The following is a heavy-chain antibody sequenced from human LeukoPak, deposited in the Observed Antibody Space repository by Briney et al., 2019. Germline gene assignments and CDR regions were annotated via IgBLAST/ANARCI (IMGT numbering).Heavy chain of an antibody. Sequence: GASVKVSCKASGGTFSSYAISWVRQAPGQGLEWMGGIIPIFGTANYAQKFQGRVTITADKSTSTAYMELSSLRSEDTAVYYCAREASFGAFDPWGQGTLVTVSS. D-gene: IGHD4/OR15-4a*01. J-gene: IGHJ5*02. CDR1: GGTFSSYA. CDR3: AREASFGAFDP. V-gene: IGHV1-69*06. CDR2: IIPIFGTA.